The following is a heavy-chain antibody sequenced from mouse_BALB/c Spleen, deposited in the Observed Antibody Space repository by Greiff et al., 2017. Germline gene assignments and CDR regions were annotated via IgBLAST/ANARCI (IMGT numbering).Heavy chain of an antibody. D-gene: IGHD2-13*01. V-gene: IGHV5-12-2*01. CDR2: ISNGGGST. J-gene: IGHJ1*01. CDR3: ARHDYVWYFDV. Sequence: DVMLVESGGGLVQPGGSLKLSCAASGFTFSSYTMSWVRQTPEKRLEWVAYISNGGGSTYYPDTVKGRFTISRDNAKNTLYLQMSSLKSEDTAMYYCARHDYVWYFDVWGAGTTVTVSA. CDR1: GFTFSSYT.